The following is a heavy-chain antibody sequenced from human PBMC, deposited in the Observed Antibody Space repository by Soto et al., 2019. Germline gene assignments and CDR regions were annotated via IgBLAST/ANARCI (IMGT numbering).Heavy chain of an antibody. V-gene: IGHV1-18*01. CDR3: ARDLEYCSGGSCYSDYYFDY. CDR2: ISAYNGNT. J-gene: IGHJ4*02. D-gene: IGHD2-15*01. CDR1: GYTFTSYG. Sequence: GASVKVFCKASGYTFTSYGISWVRQAPGQGLEWMGWISAYNGNTNYAQKLQGRVTMTTDTSTSTAYMELRSLRSDDTAVYYCARDLEYCSGGSCYSDYYFDYWGQGTLVTVSS.